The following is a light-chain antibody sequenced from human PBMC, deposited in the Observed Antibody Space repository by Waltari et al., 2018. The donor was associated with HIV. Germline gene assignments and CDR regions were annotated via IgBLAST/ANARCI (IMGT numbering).Light chain of an antibody. CDR1: SSDVGSYTL. Sequence: QSALTQPASVSGSPGQSITISCTGTSSDVGSYTLVSWYQHHPGKAPKLIIFEVTKRPSGVSNRFSGSKSGNTASLTISGLQAEDEADYFCCSYAGSTTFVVFGGGTKVTVL. CDR3: CSYAGSTTFVV. CDR2: EVT. J-gene: IGLJ2*01. V-gene: IGLV2-23*02.